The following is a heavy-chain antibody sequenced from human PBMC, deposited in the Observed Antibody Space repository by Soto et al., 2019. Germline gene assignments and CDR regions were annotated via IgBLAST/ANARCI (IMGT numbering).Heavy chain of an antibody. CDR1: GGSISSSSYY. V-gene: IGHV4-39*01. CDR3: ARSPHDLGATTNFDY. CDR2: IYYSGST. Sequence: QLQLQESGPGLVKPSETLSLTCTVSGGSISSSSYYWGWIRQPPGKVLEWIGSIYYSGSTYYNPSLKSRVTITVDTSKNQFSLKLRSVTAADTAVYYCARSPHDLGATTNFDYWGQGTLVTVSS. J-gene: IGHJ4*02. D-gene: IGHD1-26*01.